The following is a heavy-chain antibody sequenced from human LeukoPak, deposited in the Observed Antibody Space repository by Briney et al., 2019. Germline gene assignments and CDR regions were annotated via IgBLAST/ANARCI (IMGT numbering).Heavy chain of an antibody. V-gene: IGHV3-21*01. CDR2: ISSSSSYI. Sequence: PGGSLRLSCAASGFTFSSYSMNWVRQAPGKGLEWVSSISSSSSYIYYADSVKGRFTISRDNAKNSLYLQMNSLRAEDTAVYYCAASFNGGSYYGDFDYWGQGTLVTVSS. CDR1: GFTFSSYS. CDR3: AASFNGGSYYGDFDY. D-gene: IGHD1-26*01. J-gene: IGHJ4*02.